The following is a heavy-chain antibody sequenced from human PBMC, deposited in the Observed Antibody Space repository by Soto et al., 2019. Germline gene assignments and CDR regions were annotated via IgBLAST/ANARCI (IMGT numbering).Heavy chain of an antibody. CDR1: GGSISSPYY. J-gene: IGHJ4*02. D-gene: IGHD1-26*01. CDR2: IYYGGST. CDR3: ARRSGGGYLTLGY. V-gene: IGHV4-39*01. Sequence: QLQLQESGPGLVKPSETLSLTCTVSGGSISSPYYWGWIRQSPGKGLEWIGDIYYGGSTYNNPSLKSRVTISVDTSKNQFSLKLSSVTAADTAVYYCARRSGGGYLTLGYWGQGTLVTVSS.